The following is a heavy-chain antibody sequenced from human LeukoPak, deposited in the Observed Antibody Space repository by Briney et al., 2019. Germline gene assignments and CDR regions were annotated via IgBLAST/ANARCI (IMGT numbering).Heavy chain of an antibody. CDR1: GFTFNIYA. D-gene: IGHD3-10*01. J-gene: IGHJ4*02. CDR2: ITSSSSTI. CDR3: ARVNLDSGSYYKGPFDY. V-gene: IGHV3-48*04. Sequence: PGGSPRLSCADSGFTFNIYAMNWVRQAPGKGLAWVSYITSSSSTIYYADSVKGRFTISRDNAKNSLYLQMNSLRAEDTAVYYCARVNLDSGSYYKGPFDYWGQGTLVTVSS.